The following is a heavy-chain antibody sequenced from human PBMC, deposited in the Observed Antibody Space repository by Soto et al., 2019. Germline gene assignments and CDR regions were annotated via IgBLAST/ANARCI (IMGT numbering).Heavy chain of an antibody. V-gene: IGHV3-21*06. CDR1: GFNFRDYS. D-gene: IGHD3-9*01. J-gene: IGHJ5*02. Sequence: WGSLRLSCEGSGFNFRDYSINWVRQAPGKGLEWVSFSSSSGQYIKYADSVKGRFTISRDNAKNSVHLQMNSLRVEDTAIYYCARGARYDTLTGYLWGQGTRVTVPS. CDR3: ARGARYDTLTGYL. CDR2: SSSSGQYI.